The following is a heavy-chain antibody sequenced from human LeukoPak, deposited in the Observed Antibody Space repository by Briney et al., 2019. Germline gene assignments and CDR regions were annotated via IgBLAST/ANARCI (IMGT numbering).Heavy chain of an antibody. Sequence: QPGRSLRLSCAXSXXTFXXXXXXXXXXXXXXXXXWXXVXSYDXSIEXYXDSVKGRFTISRDDSRNTLYLQMNSLRPEDTALYYCAKDLQHLVRTLSFDYWGQGTLVTVSS. D-gene: IGHD6-13*01. V-gene: IGHV3-30*18. CDR1: XXTFXXXX. CDR2: XSYDXSIE. J-gene: IGHJ4*02. CDR3: AKDLQHLVRTLSFDY.